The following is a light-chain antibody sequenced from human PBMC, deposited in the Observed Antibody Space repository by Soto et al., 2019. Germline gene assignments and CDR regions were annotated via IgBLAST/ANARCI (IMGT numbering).Light chain of an antibody. V-gene: IGKV1-27*01. CDR1: QGIGTS. CDR3: QKYNSAPLT. CDR2: AAS. J-gene: IGKJ4*01. Sequence: DIQMTQSPSSLSASVGDRVTITCRPSQGIGTSLAWYQQKPGKVPKLLIYAASTLQSGVPSRFSGSGSGTDFTLTISSLQPEDVATYYCQKYNSAPLTFGGGTKVDIK.